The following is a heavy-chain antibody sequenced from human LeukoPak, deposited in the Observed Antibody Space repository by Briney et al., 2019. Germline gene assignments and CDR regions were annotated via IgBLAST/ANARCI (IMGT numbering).Heavy chain of an antibody. CDR1: GGSISSYY. D-gene: IGHD5-18*01. CDR3: ARHEDTAMAPDYGMDV. CDR2: IYYSGST. V-gene: IGHV4-59*08. Sequence: SETLSLTCTVSGGSISSYYWSWIRQPPGKGLEWIGYIYYSGSTNYNPSLKSRVTISVDTSKNQFSLKLSSVTAADTAVYYCARHEDTAMAPDYGMDVWGQGTTVTVSS. J-gene: IGHJ6*02.